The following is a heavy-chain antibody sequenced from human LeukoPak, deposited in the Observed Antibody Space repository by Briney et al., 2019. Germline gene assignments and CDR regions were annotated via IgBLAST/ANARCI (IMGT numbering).Heavy chain of an antibody. V-gene: IGHV3-74*01. CDR2: ISSDGSST. D-gene: IGHD6-19*01. J-gene: IGHJ4*02. CDR1: GFTFSSYW. Sequence: GGSLRLSCAASGFTFSSYWMHWVRQAPGKGLVWVSRISSDGSSTSYADSVKGRFTISRDNAKNTLYLQMNSLRAEDTAVYYCARERTSGWDAFDFWGQGTLVTVSS. CDR3: ARERTSGWDAFDF.